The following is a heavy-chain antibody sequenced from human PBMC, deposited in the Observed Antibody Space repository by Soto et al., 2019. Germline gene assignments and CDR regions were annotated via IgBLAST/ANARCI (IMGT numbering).Heavy chain of an antibody. V-gene: IGHV3-30-3*01. CDR1: GFTFTNYA. CDR3: AREGEYCSGGSCTYFAY. J-gene: IGHJ4*02. Sequence: QVQLVESGGGVVQPGRSLRLSGAASGFTFTNYAMYWVRQAPGKGLVWMGYVSYDGAHKFYADSVKGRFTISRDNSKNTLFLQMNSLRAEDTAVYYCAREGEYCSGGSCTYFAYWGQGTLVTVSS. D-gene: IGHD2-15*01. CDR2: VSYDGAHK.